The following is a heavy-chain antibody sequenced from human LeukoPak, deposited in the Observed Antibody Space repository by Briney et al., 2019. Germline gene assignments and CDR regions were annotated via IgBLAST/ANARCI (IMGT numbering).Heavy chain of an antibody. CDR1: GYTFTSYG. J-gene: IGHJ3*02. CDR2: IIPIFGTA. Sequence: SVKVSCKASGYTFTSYGISWVRQAPGQGLEWMGGIIPIFGTANYAQKFQGRVTITADESTSTAYMELSSLRSEDTAVYYCARVGGTMVPAFDIWGQGTMVTVSS. CDR3: ARVGGTMVPAFDI. D-gene: IGHD2-8*01. V-gene: IGHV1-69*13.